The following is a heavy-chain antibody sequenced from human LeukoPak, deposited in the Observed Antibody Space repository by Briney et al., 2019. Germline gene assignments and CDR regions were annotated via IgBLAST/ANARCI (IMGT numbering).Heavy chain of an antibody. V-gene: IGHV3-48*03. CDR2: ISSSGSTI. D-gene: IGHD5-24*01. CDR1: GFTFSSYE. Sequence: GGSLRLSCAASGFTFSSYEMNWVRQAPGKGLEWVSYISSSGSTIYYADSVKGRFIISRDNAKNSLYLQLNSLRAEDTAVYYCARDRMAQGWFDPWGQGTLVTVSS. CDR3: ARDRMAQGWFDP. J-gene: IGHJ5*02.